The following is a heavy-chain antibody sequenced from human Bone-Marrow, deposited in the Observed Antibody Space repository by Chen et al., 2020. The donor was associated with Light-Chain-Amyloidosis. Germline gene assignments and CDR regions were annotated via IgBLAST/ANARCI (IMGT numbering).Heavy chain of an antibody. J-gene: IGHJ1*01. CDR2: IERDGDEK. D-gene: IGHD1-26*01. CDR3: ARESTSSEGGC. V-gene: IGHV3-7*01. Sequence: EVQLAESGGGLVQPGGSLRFSCTGTGFTLSIYWMSWVRQAPGKGLEWVANIERDGDEKNYVDSVKGRFTISRDNAKNSLYLQMNSLRDEDTAVYYCARESTSSEGGCWGQGALVTVSS. CDR1: GFTLSIYW.